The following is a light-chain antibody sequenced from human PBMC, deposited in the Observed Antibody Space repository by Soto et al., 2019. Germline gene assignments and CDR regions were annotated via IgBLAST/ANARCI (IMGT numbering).Light chain of an antibody. Sequence: EIVMTHSPATLSVSPWEIATFSCRASQSVSSSYLAWYQQKPGRAPRLLISDASTRATGIPARFTGSGSGTEFTLTISSLQSEDFAVYYCQQYNNWPLTFGQGTKVDIK. CDR3: QQYNNWPLT. V-gene: IGKV3-15*01. J-gene: IGKJ1*01. CDR1: QSVSSSY. CDR2: DAS.